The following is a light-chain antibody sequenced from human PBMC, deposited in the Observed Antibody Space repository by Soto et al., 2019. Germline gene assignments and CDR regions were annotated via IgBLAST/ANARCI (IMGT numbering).Light chain of an antibody. CDR1: QGISNY. V-gene: IGKV1-27*01. CDR2: AAS. J-gene: IGKJ5*01. Sequence: DIQMTQSPSSLSASVGDRVTITCRASQGISNYLAWYQQKPGKVPKLLMYAASTLQSGVPSRFSGSGSGTDFSLTISSLQPEDVATYHCQKYNSAPSNTFGQGTRLEIK. CDR3: QKYNSAPSNT.